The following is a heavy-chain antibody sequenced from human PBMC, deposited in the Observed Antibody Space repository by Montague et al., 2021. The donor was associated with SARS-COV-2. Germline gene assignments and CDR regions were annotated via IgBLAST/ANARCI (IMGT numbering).Heavy chain of an antibody. D-gene: IGHD3-10*01. V-gene: IGHV4-4*02. CDR1: GGSISSSNC. Sequence: SETLSLTRALSGGSISSSNCWSWVRHPPGKGLEWTGEINHSGSTXYNPSLKSRVTISVVKSKNQLSLKLSAVTAADTAVYYCSSRGAGWFGSNPERFDYWGQGTLVTVSS. J-gene: IGHJ4*02. CDR3: SSRGAGWFGSNPERFDY. CDR2: INHSGST.